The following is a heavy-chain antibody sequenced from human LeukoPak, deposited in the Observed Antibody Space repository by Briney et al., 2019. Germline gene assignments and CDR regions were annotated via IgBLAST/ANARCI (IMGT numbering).Heavy chain of an antibody. D-gene: IGHD3-22*01. CDR2: ISGSGGST. V-gene: IGHV3-23*01. CDR3: AKPGHYDSSGFLAFDI. Sequence: GGSLRLSCAASGFTFSSYAMSWVRQAPGKGLERVSAISGSGGSTYYADSVKGRFTISRDNSKNTLYLQMNSLRAEDTAVYYCAKPGHYDSSGFLAFDIWGQGTMVTVSS. CDR1: GFTFSSYA. J-gene: IGHJ3*02.